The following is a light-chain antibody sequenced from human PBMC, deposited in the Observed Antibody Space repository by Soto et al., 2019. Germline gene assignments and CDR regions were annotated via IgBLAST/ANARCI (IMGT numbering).Light chain of an antibody. CDR1: QGISTY. CDR3: QQVKSYPLT. Sequence: DIQLTQSPSFLSASVGDRVTITCRATQGISTYLTWYQQKPGKAPKLLIYTASTLQSGVPSRFSGSGSGTEFTLTISGLQPEDCASYYCQQVKSYPLTFGGGTKVEI. J-gene: IGKJ4*02. CDR2: TAS. V-gene: IGKV1-9*01.